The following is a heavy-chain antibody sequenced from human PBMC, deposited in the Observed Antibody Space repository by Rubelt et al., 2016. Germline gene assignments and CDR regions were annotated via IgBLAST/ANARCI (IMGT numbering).Heavy chain of an antibody. J-gene: IGHJ4*02. V-gene: IGHV1-2*06. D-gene: IGHD6-6*01. CDR2: INPNSGGT. Sequence: CKASGYTFTGYYMHWVRQAPGQGLEWMGRINPNSGGTNYAQKFQGRVTMTRDTSISTAYMELSRLRSDDTAVYYCARDLFPPKRYSSSIKWGQRTLVTVSS. CDR1: GYTFTGYY. CDR3: ARDLFPPKRYSSSIK.